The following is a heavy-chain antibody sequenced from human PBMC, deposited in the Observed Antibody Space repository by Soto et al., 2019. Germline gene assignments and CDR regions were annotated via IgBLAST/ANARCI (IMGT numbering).Heavy chain of an antibody. CDR3: VRGPYNYNSRYFDY. Sequence: PSETLSLTCTVSGGFFSGYFWTWIRQPPGKGLEWLAEINHSGITNYNPSVESRVSMSVDTSKNQFSLRLYSVTAADTAVYYCVRGPYNYNSRYFDYWGQGTLVTVSS. CDR2: INHSGIT. D-gene: IGHD1-1*01. J-gene: IGHJ4*02. V-gene: IGHV4-34*01. CDR1: GGFFSGYF.